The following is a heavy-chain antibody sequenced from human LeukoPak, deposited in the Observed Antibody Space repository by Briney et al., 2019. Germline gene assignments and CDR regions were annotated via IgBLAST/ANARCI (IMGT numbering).Heavy chain of an antibody. D-gene: IGHD3-10*01. V-gene: IGHV4-59*06. Sequence: PSETLSLTCTVSGCSISSYCWSWIRQPPGKGLEWIGYIYYSGSTYYNTSLRSRVTISVDTSKNQFSLKLSSVTAADTAVYYCASRLRSGAFDYWGQGTLVTVSS. CDR3: ASRLRSGAFDY. J-gene: IGHJ4*02. CDR2: IYYSGST. CDR1: GCSISSYC.